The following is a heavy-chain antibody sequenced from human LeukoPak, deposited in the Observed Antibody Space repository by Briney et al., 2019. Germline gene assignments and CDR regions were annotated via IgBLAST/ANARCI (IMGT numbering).Heavy chain of an antibody. Sequence: GGSLRLSCAASGFTFSNYAMHWVRQAPGKGLEWVALISYEPTNRYYADSVKGRFTVSRDNSLNILYLQMTSLTPEDTAVYFCARRQQIVYNYYCYAMDVWGQGTTVAVSS. D-gene: IGHD6-6*01. V-gene: IGHV3-30*14. CDR2: ISYEPTNR. J-gene: IGHJ6*02. CDR1: GFTFSNYA. CDR3: ARRQQIVYNYYCYAMDV.